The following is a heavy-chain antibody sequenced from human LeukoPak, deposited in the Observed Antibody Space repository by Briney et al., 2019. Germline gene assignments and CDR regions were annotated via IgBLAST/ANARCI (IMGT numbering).Heavy chain of an antibody. Sequence: SETLSLTCIVSGGSISNYYWSWIRQSPRRGLEWIGYIYNSGSTNYNPYLKSRVTISADTSKNQFSLKLSSVTAADTAVYYCARRLRYSSSWEDWFDPWGQGTLVTVSS. V-gene: IGHV4-4*09. CDR3: ARRLRYSSSWEDWFDP. CDR1: GGSISNYY. J-gene: IGHJ5*02. CDR2: IYNSGST. D-gene: IGHD6-13*01.